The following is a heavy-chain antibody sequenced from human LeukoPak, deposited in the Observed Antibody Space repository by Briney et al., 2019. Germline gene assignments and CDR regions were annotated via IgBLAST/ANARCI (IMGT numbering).Heavy chain of an antibody. V-gene: IGHV4-30-2*01. CDR2: IYHSGRT. J-gene: IGHJ5*02. CDR3: AGGTAGAGFDWFDP. D-gene: IGHD6-13*01. Sequence: PSETLSLTCAVSGGSISSGGYSWSWIRQPPGKGLEWIGYIYHSGRTYYNPYLKSRVTISVDRTNNQFSLKLSSVTAAETAVYYCAGGTAGAGFDWFDPWGQGTLVTVSS. CDR1: GGSISSGGYS.